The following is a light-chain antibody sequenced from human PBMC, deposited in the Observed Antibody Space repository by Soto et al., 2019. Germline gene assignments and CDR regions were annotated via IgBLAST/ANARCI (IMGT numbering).Light chain of an antibody. Sequence: EIRMTDSPSSLSASVGDRVSLTCLAGQNVGSFLNWYQQKPGKAPRLLIYATSNLQSGVTSRISGSGSGTEFTLTISSLQPEDFAPYYCQQYDSYPLTFGPGTKADIK. CDR2: ATS. J-gene: IGKJ3*01. V-gene: IGKV1-33*01. CDR1: QNVGSF. CDR3: QQYDSYPLT.